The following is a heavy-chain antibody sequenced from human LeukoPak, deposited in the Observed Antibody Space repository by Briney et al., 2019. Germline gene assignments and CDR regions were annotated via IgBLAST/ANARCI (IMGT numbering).Heavy chain of an antibody. CDR2: INPNSGGT. D-gene: IGHD3-22*01. CDR1: GYTFTGYY. Sequence: ASVKVSCKASGYTFTGYYMHWMRQAPGQGLEWMGWINPNSGGTNYAQKFQGRVTMTRDTSISTAYMELSRLRSDDTAVYYCARVRYYYDSSGSAAANAFDIWGQGTMVTVSS. J-gene: IGHJ3*02. V-gene: IGHV1-2*02. CDR3: ARVRYYYDSSGSAAANAFDI.